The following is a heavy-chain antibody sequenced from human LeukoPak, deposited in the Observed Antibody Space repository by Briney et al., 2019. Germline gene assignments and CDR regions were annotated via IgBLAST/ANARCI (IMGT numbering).Heavy chain of an antibody. Sequence: PSETLSLTCTVSGGSISSYYWSWIRQPPGKGLEWIGYIYYSGSTNYNPSLKSRVTTSVDTSKNQFSLNLSSVTAADTAVYYCARHEGTHDYVNYWGQGTLVTVSS. V-gene: IGHV4-59*08. CDR2: IYYSGST. J-gene: IGHJ4*02. CDR1: GGSISSYY. CDR3: ARHEGTHDYVNY. D-gene: IGHD1-14*01.